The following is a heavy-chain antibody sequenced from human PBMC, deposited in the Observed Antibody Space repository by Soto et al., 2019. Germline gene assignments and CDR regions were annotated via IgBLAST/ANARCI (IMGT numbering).Heavy chain of an antibody. Sequence: SGESLKISCKASGYSFTNYWIGWVRQMPGKGLEWMGMMYPGDSDTKYSPPFQGQVTISSDKSISTAYLQWGSLKASDTAIYYCARLLFSSRYYYYGTDVWGQGTTVTVSS. CDR1: GYSFTNYW. CDR3: ARLLFSSRYYYYGTDV. J-gene: IGHJ6*02. V-gene: IGHV5-51*01. D-gene: IGHD6-19*01. CDR2: MYPGDSDT.